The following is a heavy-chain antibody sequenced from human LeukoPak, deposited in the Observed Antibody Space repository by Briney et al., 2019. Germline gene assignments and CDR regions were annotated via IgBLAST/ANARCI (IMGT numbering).Heavy chain of an antibody. Sequence: PGGSLRLSCAASGFSFSSNSMNWVRQAPGKGLEWVSYISSSSSSIYYADSVKGRFTISRDNAKNSLYPQMNSLRDEDTALYYCARAGGYQLLFSDYWGQGTLVIVSS. CDR1: GFSFSSNS. J-gene: IGHJ4*02. CDR3: ARAGGYQLLFSDY. D-gene: IGHD2-2*01. V-gene: IGHV3-48*02. CDR2: ISSSSSSI.